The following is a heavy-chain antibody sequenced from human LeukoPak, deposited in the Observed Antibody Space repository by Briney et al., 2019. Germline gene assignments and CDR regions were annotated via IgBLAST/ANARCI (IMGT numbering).Heavy chain of an antibody. J-gene: IGHJ6*02. D-gene: IGHD4-23*01. CDR2: ISAYNGNT. CDR3: ARVSPPDNYGGNPRDYYYGMDV. V-gene: IGHV1-18*01. CDR1: GYTFTSYG. Sequence: ASVKVSCKASGYTFTSYGISWVRQAPGQGLEWMGWISAYNGNTNYAQKLQGRVTMTTDTSTSTAYMELRSLRSADTAVYYCARVSPPDNYGGNPRDYYYGMDVWGQGTTVTVSS.